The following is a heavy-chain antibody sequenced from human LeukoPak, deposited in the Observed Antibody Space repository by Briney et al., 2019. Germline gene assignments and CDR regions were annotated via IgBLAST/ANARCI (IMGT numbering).Heavy chain of an antibody. J-gene: IGHJ6*02. CDR1: GGSFSGYY. Sequence: SETLSLTCAVYGGSFSGYYWSWIRQPPGKGLEWIGEINHSGSTNYNPSLKSRVTISVDTSKNQFFLKLSSVTAADTAVYYCARGGSNYDFWSGYQKRKYYYYYGMDVWGQGTTVTVSS. V-gene: IGHV4-34*01. D-gene: IGHD3-3*01. CDR3: ARGGSNYDFWSGYQKRKYYYYYGMDV. CDR2: INHSGST.